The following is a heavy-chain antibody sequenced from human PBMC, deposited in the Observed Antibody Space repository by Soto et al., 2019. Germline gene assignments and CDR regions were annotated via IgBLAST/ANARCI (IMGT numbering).Heavy chain of an antibody. Sequence: QVQLVQSGAEVKKPGASVKVSCKTSGYTFTTYGISWVRQAPGQGLEWMGWISAYNGNTNYAQKLQGRVTMTTDTSTITAYMELRSLRSEDTAVYYCARDYRWIQTGVYFDYWGQGTLVTVSS. J-gene: IGHJ4*02. V-gene: IGHV1-18*01. CDR1: GYTFTTYG. CDR3: ARDYRWIQTGVYFDY. D-gene: IGHD5-18*01. CDR2: ISAYNGNT.